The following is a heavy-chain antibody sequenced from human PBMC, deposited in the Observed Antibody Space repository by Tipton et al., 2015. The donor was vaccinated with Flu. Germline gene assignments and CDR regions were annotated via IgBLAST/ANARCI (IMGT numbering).Heavy chain of an antibody. CDR2: IYGGGTT. CDR3: TRGPQVPVWPYYYGMDV. J-gene: IGHJ6*02. D-gene: IGHD2-2*01. Sequence: SLRLSYTASGFTVSSNYIYWVRQAPGKGLEWVSVIYGGGTTDYADSVKGRFTISRDKSKNALYLQMSSLRAEDTAVYYCTRGPQVPVWPYYYGMDVWGQGTTVTVSS. CDR1: GFTVSSNY. V-gene: IGHV3-53*01.